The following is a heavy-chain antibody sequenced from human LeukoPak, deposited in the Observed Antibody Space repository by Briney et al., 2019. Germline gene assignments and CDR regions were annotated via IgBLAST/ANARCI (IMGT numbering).Heavy chain of an antibody. CDR2: ISGSGDKT. CDR1: GFTFSDYA. CDR3: AKDTSAWWYHRAYMNV. V-gene: IGHV3-23*01. J-gene: IGHJ6*03. Sequence: GGSLRLSCAASGFTFSDYAMSWVRQAPGEGLEWVSAISGSGDKTFHADSVKGRFTTSRDNSKNTLSLQMSSLRVEDSAVYFCAKDTSAWWYHRAYMNVWGTGTTVIVSS. D-gene: IGHD2-15*01.